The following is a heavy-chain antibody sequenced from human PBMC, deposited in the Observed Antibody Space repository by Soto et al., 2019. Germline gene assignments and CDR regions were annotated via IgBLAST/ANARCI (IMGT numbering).Heavy chain of an antibody. J-gene: IGHJ4*02. CDR1: GFTVSNAW. V-gene: IGHV3-15*01. CDR3: TRYSYGASEY. Sequence: EVQLVECGGGLAKPGGSLRLSCAASGFTVSNAWMSWVRQAPGKGLEWVGSIKSKTDGGTTEYDAPVKGRFTISRDDSKNTLYLQMNSLKTEDTAVYYCTRYSYGASEYWGQGTLVTVSS. D-gene: IGHD5-18*01. CDR2: IKSKTDGGTT.